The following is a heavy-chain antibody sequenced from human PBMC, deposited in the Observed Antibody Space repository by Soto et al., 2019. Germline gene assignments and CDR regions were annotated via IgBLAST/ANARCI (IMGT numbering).Heavy chain of an antibody. CDR2: IYYSGST. Sequence: QVQLQESGPGLVKPSQTLSLTCTVSGGSISSGGYYWSWIRQHPGKGLEWIGYIYYSGSTYYNSSLKSRVTISVDTSKNQFSLKRSSVTAADTGVYYCARDASVNYYYYGMDVWGQGTTVTVSS. V-gene: IGHV4-31*03. CDR1: GGSISSGGYY. J-gene: IGHJ6*02. CDR3: ARDASVNYYYYGMDV.